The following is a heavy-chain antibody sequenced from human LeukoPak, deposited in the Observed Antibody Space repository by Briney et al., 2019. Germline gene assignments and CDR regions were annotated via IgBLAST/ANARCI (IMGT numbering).Heavy chain of an antibody. CDR1: RNIFTGYW. CDR2: IYPGDSDT. J-gene: IGHJ4*02. D-gene: IGHD2-21*02. Sequence: GESLKISCTGSRNIFTGYWIGWVRQMPGKGPEYMGIIYPGDSDTRYSPSFQGQVTMSADKSISTVYLQWSSLEASDTAVYFCARLKTDCGGDCYAFDYWGQGTLVTVSS. CDR3: ARLKTDCGGDCYAFDY. V-gene: IGHV5-51*01.